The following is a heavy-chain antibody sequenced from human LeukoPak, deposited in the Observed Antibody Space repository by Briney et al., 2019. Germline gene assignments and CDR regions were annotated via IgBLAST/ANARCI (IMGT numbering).Heavy chain of an antibody. J-gene: IGHJ4*02. CDR1: GFTFSSYA. CDR3: AKDLLDIVVIIAAVQGSDY. CDR2: ISGSAGST. Sequence: GGSLRLSCAASGFTFSSYAMTWVRQAPGKGLEWVSSISGSAGSTYYADSVKGRLTISRDNSKNTLYLQMNSLRAEDTALYYCAKDLLDIVVIIAAVQGSDYWGQGTLVTVSS. V-gene: IGHV3-23*01. D-gene: IGHD2-15*01.